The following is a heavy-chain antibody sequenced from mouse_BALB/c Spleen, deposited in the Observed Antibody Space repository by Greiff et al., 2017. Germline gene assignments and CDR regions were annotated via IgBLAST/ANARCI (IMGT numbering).Heavy chain of an antibody. CDR2: ISSGSSTI. CDR3: ARSNRYDQYFDV. CDR1: GFTFSSFG. Sequence: EVKLVESGGGLVQPGGSRKLSCAASGFTFSSFGMHWVRQAPEKGLEWVAYISSGSSTIYYADTVKGRFTISRDNPKNTLFLQMTSLRSEDTAMYYCARSNRYDQYFDVWGAGTTVTVSS. D-gene: IGHD2-14*01. V-gene: IGHV5-17*02. J-gene: IGHJ1*01.